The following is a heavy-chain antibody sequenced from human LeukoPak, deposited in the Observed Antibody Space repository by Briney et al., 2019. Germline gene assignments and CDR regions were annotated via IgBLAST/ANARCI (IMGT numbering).Heavy chain of an antibody. J-gene: IGHJ4*02. CDR2: IIPIFGTA. D-gene: IGHD3-10*01. Sequence: SVKVSCKASGGTFSSYAISWVRQAPGQGLEWMGGIIPIFGTANYAQKFQGRVTTTADESTSTAYMELSSLRSEDTAVYYCAREPSLWFGESDYWGQGTLVTVSS. V-gene: IGHV1-69*13. CDR3: AREPSLWFGESDY. CDR1: GGTFSSYA.